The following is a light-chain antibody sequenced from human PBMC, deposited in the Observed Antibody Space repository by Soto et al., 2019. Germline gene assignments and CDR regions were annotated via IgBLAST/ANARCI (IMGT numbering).Light chain of an antibody. V-gene: IGLV2-14*01. J-gene: IGLJ7*01. CDR2: EVS. CDR1: SSDVGGNNY. Sequence: QSALTQPASVSGSPGQSITISCTGTSSDVGGNNYVSWYQHHPGKAPKLMIYEVSNRPSGVSDRFSGSKSANTASLTISGLQAEDEADYYCTSYTGSSTLLVFGAGTQLTVL. CDR3: TSYTGSSTLLV.